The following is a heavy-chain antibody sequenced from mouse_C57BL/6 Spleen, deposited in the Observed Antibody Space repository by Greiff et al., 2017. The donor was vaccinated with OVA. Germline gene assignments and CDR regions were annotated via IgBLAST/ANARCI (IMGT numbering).Heavy chain of an antibody. CDR2: ISNGGGSN. D-gene: IGHD1-1*01. J-gene: IGHJ1*03. CDR1: GFTFSDYY. CDR3: ARTGSCYGLYFDV. Sequence: EVKLVESGGGLVQPGGSLKLSCAASGFTFSDYYMYWVRQTPEKRLEWVAYISNGGGSNYYPDTVKGRFTISRDNAKNTLYLQMSRLKSEDTAMDYCARTGSCYGLYFDVWGTGTTVTVSS. V-gene: IGHV5-12*01.